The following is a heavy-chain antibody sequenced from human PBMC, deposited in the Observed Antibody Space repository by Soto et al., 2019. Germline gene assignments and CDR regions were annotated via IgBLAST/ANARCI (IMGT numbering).Heavy chain of an antibody. J-gene: IGHJ6*02. CDR2: IIPIFGTA. CDR3: ARVEPASSYHYYYYYGMDV. V-gene: IGHV1-69*01. CDR1: GGTFSSYA. Sequence: QVQLVQSGAEVKKPGSSVKVSCKASGGTFSSYAISWVRQAPGQGLEWMGGIIPIFGTANYAQKFQGRVTITADESTSTAYMELSSLRSEDTAVYYCARVEPASSYHYYYYYGMDVWGQGTTVTVSS. D-gene: IGHD3-16*01.